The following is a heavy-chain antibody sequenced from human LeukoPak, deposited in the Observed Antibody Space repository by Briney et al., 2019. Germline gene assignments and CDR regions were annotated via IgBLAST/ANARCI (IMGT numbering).Heavy chain of an antibody. J-gene: IGHJ4*02. CDR2: INHSGST. Sequence: SETLSLTCAVYGGSFSGYYWSWIRQPPGKGLEWIGEINHSGSTNYNPSLKSRVTISVDTSKNQFSLKLSSVTAADTAVYYCAREGDCSSTSCSDYWGQGTLVTVSS. CDR1: GGSFSGYY. V-gene: IGHV4-34*01. CDR3: AREGDCSSTSCSDY. D-gene: IGHD2-2*01.